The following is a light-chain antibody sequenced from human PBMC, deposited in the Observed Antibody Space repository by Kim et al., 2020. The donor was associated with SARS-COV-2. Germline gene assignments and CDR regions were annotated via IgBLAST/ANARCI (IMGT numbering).Light chain of an antibody. J-gene: IGKJ2*01. Sequence: SASGGSSVPLPCRASQGLSNCLAWYQQKPGKVPELLIYAASALQSGVPSRFSGSGAGTDFTLTISSLQPDDVASYYCQKYNSAPYTVGQGTKLEI. CDR2: AAS. V-gene: IGKV1-27*01. CDR3: QKYNSAPYT. CDR1: QGLSNC.